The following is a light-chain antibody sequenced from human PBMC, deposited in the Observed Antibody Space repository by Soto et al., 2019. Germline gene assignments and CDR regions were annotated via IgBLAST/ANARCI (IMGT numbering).Light chain of an antibody. CDR2: DAS. J-gene: IGKJ5*01. CDR3: QQRRSWPIT. V-gene: IGKV3-11*01. Sequence: EIVLTQSPATLSLSPGERATLSCRASQSVDSYLAWYQQKPGQAPRLLIYDASNRATGIPARFGGSGSETGFSLTISSLEPEDFAVYFCQQRRSWPITFGQGTRLEIK. CDR1: QSVDSY.